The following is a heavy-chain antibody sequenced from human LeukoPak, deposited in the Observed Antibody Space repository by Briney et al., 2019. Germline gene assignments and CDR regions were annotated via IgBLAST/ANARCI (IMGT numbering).Heavy chain of an antibody. V-gene: IGHV4-38-2*01. D-gene: IGHD3/OR15-3a*01. J-gene: IGHJ5*02. Sequence: SETLSLTCAASGYSISSGYYWGWIRQPPGKGLEWIGSIYHSGSTYYNPPLKSRVTISVDTSKNQFSLKLSSVTAADTAVYYCARQTDYDFWSGYYTGSCWFDPWGQGTLVTVSS. CDR1: GYSISSGYY. CDR2: IYHSGST. CDR3: ARQTDYDFWSGYYTGSCWFDP.